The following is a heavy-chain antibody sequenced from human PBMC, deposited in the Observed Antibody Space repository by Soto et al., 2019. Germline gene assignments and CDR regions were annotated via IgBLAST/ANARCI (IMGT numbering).Heavy chain of an antibody. CDR2: IYPGDSDT. Sequence: GESLKVSWKGSGYNFTRYWIGWVRQMPGKGLEWMGIIYPGDSDTRYSPSFQGQVTISADKSISTAYLQWSSLKASDTALYYCAGNIQLDAFDIWGQGTMVTVSS. CDR1: GYNFTRYW. CDR3: AGNIQLDAFDI. J-gene: IGHJ3*02. V-gene: IGHV5-51*01. D-gene: IGHD5-18*01.